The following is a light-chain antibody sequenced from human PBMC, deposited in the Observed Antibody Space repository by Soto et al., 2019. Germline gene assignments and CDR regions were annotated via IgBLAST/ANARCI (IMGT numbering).Light chain of an antibody. Sequence: DIQMTQSPSSVSASVGDGVTITCRASQGISTSLGRYQQKPGKAPKLLIYAASSLQSGVPSRFSGTGSGTDFTLTISSLQPEDFATYYCQQTNSFPLTFGGGTKVDIK. CDR2: AAS. V-gene: IGKV1D-12*01. CDR3: QQTNSFPLT. J-gene: IGKJ4*01. CDR1: QGISTS.